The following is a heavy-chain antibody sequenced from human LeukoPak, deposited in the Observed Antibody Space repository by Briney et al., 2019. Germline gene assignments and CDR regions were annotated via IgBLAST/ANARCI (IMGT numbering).Heavy chain of an antibody. CDR2: ISGSGGRT. D-gene: IGHD4-23*01. CDR1: GFTLTSYA. J-gene: IGHJ4*02. CDR3: AKTRWELYYFDY. V-gene: IGHV3-23*01. Sequence: GGSLRFSCAASGFTLTSYAMSWVRQAPGKGLEWVSSISGSGGRTYYADSVKGRFTISRDISKNTLYLQMNSLRAEDTAVCYCAKTRWELYYFDYWGQGTLVTVSS.